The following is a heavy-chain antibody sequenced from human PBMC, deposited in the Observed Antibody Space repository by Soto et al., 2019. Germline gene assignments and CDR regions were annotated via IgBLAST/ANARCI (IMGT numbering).Heavy chain of an antibody. CDR1: GGSISSYY. D-gene: IGHD6-13*01. CDR2: IYYSGST. V-gene: IGHV4-59*01. J-gene: IGHJ5*02. CDR3: ARDQPEGSSSRYTWFDP. Sequence: SETLSFTCTVSGGSISSYYWSWIRQPPGKGLEWIGYIYYSGSTNYNPSLKSRVTISVDTSKNQFSLKLSSVTAADTAVYYCARDQPEGSSSRYTWFDPWGQGTLVTVSS.